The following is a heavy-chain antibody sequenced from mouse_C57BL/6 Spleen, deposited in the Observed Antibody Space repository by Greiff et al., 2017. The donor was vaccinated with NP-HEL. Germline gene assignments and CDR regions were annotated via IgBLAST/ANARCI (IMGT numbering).Heavy chain of an antibody. V-gene: IGHV1-69*01. CDR3: ARWYYYGSRGWYFDV. CDR2: IDPSDSYT. CDR1: GYTFTSYW. J-gene: IGHJ1*03. Sequence: QVQLQQPGAELVMPGASVKLSCKASGYTFTSYWMHWVKQRPGQGLEWIGEIDPSDSYTNYTQKFKGKSTLTVDKSSSTAYMQLSSLTSEDSAVYYCARWYYYGSRGWYFDVWGTGTTVTVSS. D-gene: IGHD1-1*01.